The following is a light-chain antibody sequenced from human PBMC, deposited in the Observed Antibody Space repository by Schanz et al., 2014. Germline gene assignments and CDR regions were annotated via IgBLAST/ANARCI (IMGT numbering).Light chain of an antibody. J-gene: IGKJ1*01. V-gene: IGKV3-20*01. CDR3: QQYDTWPRT. Sequence: EIVLTQSPGTLSLSPGERATLSCRASQSVSSSYLAWYRQKPGQAPRLLIYDASKRATGIPARFSGGGSGTDFTLTISSLQSEDLAVYFCQQYDTWPRTFGQGTKVEIK. CDR2: DAS. CDR1: QSVSSSY.